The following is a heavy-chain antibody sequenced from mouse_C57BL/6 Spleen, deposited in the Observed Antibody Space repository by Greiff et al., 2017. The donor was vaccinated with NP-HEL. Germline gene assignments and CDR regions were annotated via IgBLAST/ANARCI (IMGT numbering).Heavy chain of an antibody. D-gene: IGHD2-4*01. V-gene: IGHV1-72*01. CDR1: GYTFTSYW. Sequence: QVQLQQPGAELVKPGASVKLSCKASGYTFTSYWMHWVKQRPGRGLEWIGRIDPNSGGTKYNEKFKSKATLTVDKPSSTAYMQLSSLTSEDSAVYYCARGGIYDYDGGVYYYAMDYWGQGTSVTVSS. CDR2: IDPNSGGT. J-gene: IGHJ4*01. CDR3: ARGGIYDYDGGVYYYAMDY.